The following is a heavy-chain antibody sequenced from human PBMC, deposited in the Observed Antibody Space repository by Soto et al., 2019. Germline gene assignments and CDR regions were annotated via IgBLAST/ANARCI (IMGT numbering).Heavy chain of an antibody. CDR2: ISDDGNNK. Sequence: QVRLVESGGGVVQPGRSLRLSCAASGLSFSNYAMHWVRQAPGKGLEWMAVISDDGNNKFYADSVKGRFTISRDNSKNTRYLQMHSLGDEDTAVYYCARDSYSSGWYSSFDYWGQGTLVTVSS. CDR3: ARDSYSSGWYSSFDY. D-gene: IGHD6-19*01. V-gene: IGHV3-33*01. J-gene: IGHJ4*02. CDR1: GLSFSNYA.